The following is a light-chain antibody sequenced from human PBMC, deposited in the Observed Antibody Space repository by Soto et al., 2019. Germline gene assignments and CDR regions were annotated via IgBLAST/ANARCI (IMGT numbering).Light chain of an antibody. CDR3: QQYKGYPIT. CDR1: QDISNY. Sequence: DIQMTQSPSSLSASVGDRVTITCRATQDISNYLVWFQQKPGKAPKPLIYAASSLQSGVPSIFSGSGSGTDFTLTISSLQPEDSATYYCQQYKGYPITFGQGTRLEIK. CDR2: AAS. V-gene: IGKV1-16*01. J-gene: IGKJ5*01.